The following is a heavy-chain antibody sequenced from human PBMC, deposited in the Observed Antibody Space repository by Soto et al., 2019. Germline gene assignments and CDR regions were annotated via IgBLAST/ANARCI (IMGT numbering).Heavy chain of an antibody. CDR2: IYYSGST. CDR1: GGSISSGGYY. V-gene: IGHV4-31*03. Sequence: QVQLQESGPGLVKPSQTLSLTCTVSGGSISSGGYYWSWIRQHPGKGLAWIGYIYYSGSTYYNPSLKSRVTISVDTSKNHFSLKLSSVTAADTAVYYCARDQLELPWFDPWGQGTLVTVSS. J-gene: IGHJ5*02. CDR3: ARDQLELPWFDP. D-gene: IGHD1-7*01.